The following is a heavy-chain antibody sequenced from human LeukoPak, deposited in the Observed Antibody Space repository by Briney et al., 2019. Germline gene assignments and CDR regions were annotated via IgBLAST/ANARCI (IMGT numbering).Heavy chain of an antibody. Sequence: SVKVSCKASGGTFSSYAISWVRQAPGQGLEWMGGIIPIFGTANYAQKFQGRVTITTDESTSTAYMELSSLRSEDTAVYYCARGLLGYYYDSSGHSAAFDIWGQGTMVTVSS. CDR2: IIPIFGTA. CDR1: GGTFSSYA. CDR3: ARGLLGYYYDSSGHSAAFDI. J-gene: IGHJ3*02. V-gene: IGHV1-69*05. D-gene: IGHD3-22*01.